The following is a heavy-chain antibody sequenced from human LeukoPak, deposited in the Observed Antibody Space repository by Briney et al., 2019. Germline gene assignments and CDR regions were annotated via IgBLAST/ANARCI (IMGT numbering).Heavy chain of an antibody. CDR1: GDSISSGNW. CDR2: IYHSGNT. V-gene: IGHV4-4*02. Sequence: SGTLSLTCAVSGDSISSGNWWTWVRQPPGKGLEWIGEIYHSGNTNYNPSLKSRVTMSVDKSKNQFSLNLNSVTAADTAVYYCARNGGNSDFDYWGQGTLVTVSS. CDR3: ARNGGNSDFDY. D-gene: IGHD4-23*01. J-gene: IGHJ4*02.